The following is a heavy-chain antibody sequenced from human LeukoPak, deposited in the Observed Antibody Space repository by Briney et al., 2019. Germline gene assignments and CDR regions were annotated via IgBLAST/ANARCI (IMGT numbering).Heavy chain of an antibody. V-gene: IGHV1-69*01. J-gene: IGHJ5*02. CDR2: IMPIFGTA. CDR1: GSTFSSYA. Sequence: SVKVSCKASGSTFSSYAISWVRQAPGQGLEWMGGIMPIFGTANYAQKFQGRVTITADGSTSTAYMELSSLRSEDTAVYYCARDSPSLTGTTLNWFDPWGQGTLVTVSS. D-gene: IGHD1-7*01. CDR3: ARDSPSLTGTTLNWFDP.